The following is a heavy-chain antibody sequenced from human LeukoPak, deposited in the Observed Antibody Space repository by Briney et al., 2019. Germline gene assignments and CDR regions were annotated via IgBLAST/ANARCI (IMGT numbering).Heavy chain of an antibody. D-gene: IGHD3-22*01. CDR2: IYYSGGT. Sequence: SEILSLTCTVSGGSISSSYWSWIRQPPGKGLEWIGYIYYSGGTNYNPSLKSRVTISVDTSKNQFSLKLSSVTAADTAVYYCARGVSYYDSSGYYNEYFQHWGQGTLVTVSS. CDR1: GGSISSSY. CDR3: ARGVSYYDSSGYYNEYFQH. J-gene: IGHJ1*01. V-gene: IGHV4-59*08.